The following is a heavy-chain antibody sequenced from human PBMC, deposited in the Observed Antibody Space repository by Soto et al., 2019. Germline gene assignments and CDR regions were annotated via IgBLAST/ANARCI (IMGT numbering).Heavy chain of an antibody. CDR3: ARTRPRNGYYYYYGMDV. Sequence: SETLSLTCAVYGGSFSGYYWSWIRQPPGKGLEWIGEINHSGSTNYNPSLKSRVTISVDTSKNQFSLELSSVTAADTAVYYCARTRPRNGYYYYYGMDVWGQGTTVTVSS. CDR2: INHSGST. V-gene: IGHV4-34*01. D-gene: IGHD6-6*01. CDR1: GGSFSGYY. J-gene: IGHJ6*02.